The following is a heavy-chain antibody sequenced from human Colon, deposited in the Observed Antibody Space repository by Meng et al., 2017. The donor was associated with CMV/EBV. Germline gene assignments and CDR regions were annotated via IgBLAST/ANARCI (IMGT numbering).Heavy chain of an antibody. CDR3: ARGRRAAAPRTYFDY. J-gene: IGHJ4*02. V-gene: IGHV4-34*01. CDR2: INHSGST. Sequence: GSLRPSCALYGGSFSGYYWSWIRQPPGKGLEWIGEINHSGSTNYNPSLKSRVTISVDTSKNQFSLKLSSVTAADTAVYYCARGRRAAAPRTYFDYWGQGTLVTVSS. D-gene: IGHD6-13*01. CDR1: GGSFSGYY.